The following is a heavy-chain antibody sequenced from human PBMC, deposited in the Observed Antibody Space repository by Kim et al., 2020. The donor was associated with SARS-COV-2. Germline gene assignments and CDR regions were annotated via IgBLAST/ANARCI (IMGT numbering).Heavy chain of an antibody. V-gene: IGHV3-15*01. Sequence: YAAPVKGRFTISRDDSKNTLNLQMDSLKTEDTAVYYCTPDWGVGATFFDFWGQGTLVTVSS. D-gene: IGHD1-26*01. CDR3: TPDWGVGATFFDF. J-gene: IGHJ4*02.